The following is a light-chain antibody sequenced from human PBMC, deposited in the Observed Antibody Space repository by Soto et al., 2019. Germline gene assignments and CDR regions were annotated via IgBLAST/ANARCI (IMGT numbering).Light chain of an antibody. Sequence: QSALTQPPSASGSPGQSVTISCTGTSSDVGGSNFVSWYQQHPGKVPKPMIYEVSKRPSGGPDRFSGSKSGNTASLTVSGLQAEDEADYYCCSFGGGNKVLFGGGTKLTVL. J-gene: IGLJ3*02. CDR1: SSDVGGSNF. CDR2: EVS. CDR3: CSFGGGNKVL. V-gene: IGLV2-8*01.